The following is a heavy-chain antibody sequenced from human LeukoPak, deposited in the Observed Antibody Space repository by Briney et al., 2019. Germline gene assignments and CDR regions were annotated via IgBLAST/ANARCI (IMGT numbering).Heavy chain of an antibody. CDR3: TAEYDSSGYYPWFFDL. D-gene: IGHD3-22*01. J-gene: IGHJ2*01. CDR2: ISYDGNNK. CDR1: GFALNNYA. Sequence: GGSLRLSCAASGFALNNYAIHWVRQAPGKGLEWVAVISYDGNNKYYTDSVQGRFTISRDNSKNTLYLQMNSLKTEDTAVYYCTAEYDSSGYYPWFFDLWGRGTLVTASS. V-gene: IGHV3-30*04.